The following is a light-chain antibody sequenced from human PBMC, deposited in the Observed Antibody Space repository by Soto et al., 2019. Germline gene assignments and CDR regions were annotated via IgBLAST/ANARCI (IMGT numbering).Light chain of an antibody. V-gene: IGKV4-1*01. Sequence: DIVMTQSPDSLAVSLGERATINCKSSQSVLYSANNKNCLAWYQQKPGQPPKLLLYWASTRESGVPDRFSGSGSGTDFTLTISNLQAEDVAVYYCQQYYSTPRTFGQGTKVEIK. CDR1: QSVLYSANNKNC. J-gene: IGKJ1*01. CDR3: QQYYSTPRT. CDR2: WAS.